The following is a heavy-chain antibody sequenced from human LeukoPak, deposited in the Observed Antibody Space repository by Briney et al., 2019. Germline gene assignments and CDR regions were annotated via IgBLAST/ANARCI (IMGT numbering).Heavy chain of an antibody. D-gene: IGHD5-18*01. CDR1: GGSFSGYY. V-gene: IGHV4-34*01. Sequence: SETLSLTCAVYGGSFSGYYWSWIRQPPGKGLEWIGEINHSGGTNYNPSLKSRVTISVDTSKNQFSLKLSSVTAADTAVYYCARHSGYSYGAYYFDYWGQGTLVTVSS. CDR3: ARHSGYSYGAYYFDY. CDR2: INHSGGT. J-gene: IGHJ4*02.